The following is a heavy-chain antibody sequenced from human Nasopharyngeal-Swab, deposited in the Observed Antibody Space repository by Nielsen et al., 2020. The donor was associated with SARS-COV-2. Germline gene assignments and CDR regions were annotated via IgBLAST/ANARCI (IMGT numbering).Heavy chain of an antibody. CDR2: ISSSSSTS. CDR3: ARDVGIVGATLDN. D-gene: IGHD1-26*01. Sequence: GESLKISCAASGFTLSSSVMHWVRHAPGKGLLWVAYISSSSSTSYYADSVKGRFTISRDNPKNSLYLQMNSLRGEDTAVYYCARDVGIVGATLDNWGQGTLVTVSS. V-gene: IGHV3-48*01. J-gene: IGHJ4*02. CDR1: GFTLSSSV.